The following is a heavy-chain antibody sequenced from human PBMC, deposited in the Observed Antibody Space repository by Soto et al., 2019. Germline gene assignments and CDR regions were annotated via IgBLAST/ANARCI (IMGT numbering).Heavy chain of an antibody. V-gene: IGHV3-48*02. J-gene: IGHJ3*01. CDR2: IDPTSSRI. CDR1: GFSFSSYS. CDR3: ERDRLTGDAREAVDV. D-gene: IGHD7-27*01. Sequence: EAQLVESGGGLVQPGGSLRLSGVASGFSFSSYSVSWVRQAPVKGLEWISYIDPTSSRIYYADSVKGRFAISRDNAENSLYLQVNSLRDEDTALYYCERDRLTGDAREAVDVWGQGTMVTVSS.